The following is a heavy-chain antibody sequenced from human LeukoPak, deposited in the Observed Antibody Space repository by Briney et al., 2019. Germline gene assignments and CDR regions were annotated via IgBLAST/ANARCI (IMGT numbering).Heavy chain of an antibody. Sequence: GGSLRLSCAASGFTFSIYIMNWVRQAPGKGLEWVSSISSSSTYIYYADSVKGRFTISRDNAKNSLYLQMNSLRAEDTAIYYCARSILAGTGGFDYWGQGGLITVSS. J-gene: IGHJ4*02. CDR1: GFTFSIYI. D-gene: IGHD6-19*01. V-gene: IGHV3-21*01. CDR3: ARSILAGTGGFDY. CDR2: ISSSSTYI.